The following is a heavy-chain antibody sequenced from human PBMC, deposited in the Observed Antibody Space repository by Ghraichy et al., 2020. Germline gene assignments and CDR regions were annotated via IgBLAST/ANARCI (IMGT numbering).Heavy chain of an antibody. CDR3: AKEPDFSYYVLGTTLDH. Sequence: GVLNISCAASGFTFNMFAMSWVRKGPGRRLGWVSSISGGGVAIFYPDSVQGRFTFSRDNSKNTLHLQMASLRGEDTAVYYCAKEPDFSYYVLGTTLDHGGQGTLVTVSS. D-gene: IGHD3-16*01. CDR1: GFTFNMFA. CDR2: ISGGGVAI. J-gene: IGHJ4*02. V-gene: IGHV3-23*01.